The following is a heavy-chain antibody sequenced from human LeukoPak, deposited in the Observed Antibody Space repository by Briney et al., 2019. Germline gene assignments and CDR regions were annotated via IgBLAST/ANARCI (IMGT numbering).Heavy chain of an antibody. CDR2: IYTSGST. Sequence: SETLSLTCTVSGGSIGSYYWSWIRQPAGKWMEWIGRIYTSGSTNYNPSLKSRVTMSVDTSKNQFSLKLSSVTAADAAVYYCAREFWAAPSENWFDPWGQGTLVTVSS. D-gene: IGHD3/OR15-3a*01. CDR3: AREFWAAPSENWFDP. CDR1: GGSIGSYY. J-gene: IGHJ5*02. V-gene: IGHV4-4*07.